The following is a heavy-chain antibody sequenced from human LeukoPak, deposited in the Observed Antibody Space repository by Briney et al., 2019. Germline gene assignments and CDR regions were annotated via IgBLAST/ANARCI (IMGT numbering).Heavy chain of an antibody. V-gene: IGHV4-4*07. CDR3: AREQGGSWFGDSRGAFDI. Sequence: SETLSLTCTVSGGSISSYYWSWIRQPAGKGLEWIGRIYTSGSTNYNPSLKSRVTMSVDTSENQFSLKLSSVTAADTAVYYCAREQGGSWFGDSRGAFDIWGQGTMVTVSS. D-gene: IGHD3-10*01. CDR2: IYTSGST. CDR1: GGSISSYY. J-gene: IGHJ3*02.